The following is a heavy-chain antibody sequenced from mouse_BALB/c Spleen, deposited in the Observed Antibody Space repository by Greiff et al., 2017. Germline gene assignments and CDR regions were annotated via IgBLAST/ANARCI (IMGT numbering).Heavy chain of an antibody. J-gene: IGHJ4*01. V-gene: IGHV3-2*02. CDR1: GYSITSDYA. CDR2: ISYSGST. D-gene: IGHD1-1*01. CDR3: ARYGSSYAMDY. Sequence: EVKLQESGPGLVKPSQSLSLTCTVTGYSITSDYAWNWIRQFPGNKLEWMGYISYSGSTSYNPSLKSRISITRDTSKNQFFLQLNSVTTEDTATYYCARYGSSYAMDYWGQGTSVTVSS.